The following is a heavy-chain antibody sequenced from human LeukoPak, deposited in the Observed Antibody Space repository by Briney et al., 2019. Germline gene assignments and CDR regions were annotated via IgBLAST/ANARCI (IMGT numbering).Heavy chain of an antibody. CDR3: ARDNSEDQYYGSGSYFRPRNNWFDP. V-gene: IGHV4-4*07. Sequence: SETLSLTCTVSGGSINSYYWSWIRQPAGKGLEWIGHIYTSGSTNYNPSLKSRVTMSVDTSKNQFSLKLSSVTAADTAVYYCARDNSEDQYYGSGSYFRPRNNWFDPWGQGTLVTVSS. D-gene: IGHD3-10*01. CDR1: GGSINSYY. J-gene: IGHJ5*02. CDR2: IYTSGST.